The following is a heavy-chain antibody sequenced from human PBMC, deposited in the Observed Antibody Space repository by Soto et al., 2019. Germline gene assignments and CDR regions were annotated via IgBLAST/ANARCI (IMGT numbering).Heavy chain of an antibody. D-gene: IGHD6-6*01. CDR3: AHCKSSSSSPYVWGGYN. J-gene: IGHJ4*02. V-gene: IGHV2-5*02. CDR2: IYWDYDK. CDR1: GFSLSTSGVG. Sequence: QITLKESGPTLVKPTQTLTLTCTFSGFSLSTSGVGVGWIRQPPGKALEWLALIYWDYDKRNSLSLKSRLTNTNDTYKNQVVLTMTNMHSVDTATYYCAHCKSSSSSPYVWGGYNWGQVTLVTVSS.